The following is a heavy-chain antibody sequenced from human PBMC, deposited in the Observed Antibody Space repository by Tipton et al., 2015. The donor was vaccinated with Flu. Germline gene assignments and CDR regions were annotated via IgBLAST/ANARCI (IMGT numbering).Heavy chain of an antibody. V-gene: IGHV4-4*07. D-gene: IGHD3-16*01. CDR1: GGSISSYY. Sequence: TLSLTCTVYGGSISSYYWSWIRQPAGKGLEWIGRIYTSGSTNYNPSLKSRVTMSVDTSKNQFSLKLSSVTAADTAVYYCARVVWGSSDDDYYFDYWGQGTLVTVS. J-gene: IGHJ4*02. CDR3: ARVVWGSSDDDYYFDY. CDR2: IYTSGST.